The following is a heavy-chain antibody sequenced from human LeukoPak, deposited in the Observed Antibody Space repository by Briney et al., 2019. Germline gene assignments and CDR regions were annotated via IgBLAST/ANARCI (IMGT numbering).Heavy chain of an antibody. J-gene: IGHJ3*02. Sequence: GGSLRLSCAASGFTVSSNYMSWVRQAPGKGLEWVSVIYSGGSTYYADSVKGRFTISRDNSKNTLYLQMNSLRAEDTAVYYCARGLIVVVPYAFDIWGQGTMVTVSS. CDR2: IYSGGST. CDR3: ARGLIVVVPYAFDI. D-gene: IGHD3-22*01. CDR1: GFTVSSNY. V-gene: IGHV3-53*01.